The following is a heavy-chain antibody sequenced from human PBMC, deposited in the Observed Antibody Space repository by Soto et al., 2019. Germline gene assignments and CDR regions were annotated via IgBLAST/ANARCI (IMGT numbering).Heavy chain of an antibody. Sequence: QVQLVESGGGVVQPGGSLRLSCAASGFTFSSYGMHWVRQAPGKGLEWVAVIWYDGSNKYYADSVKGRFTISRDNSKNTLYLQMNSLRAEDTAVYYCARDIALLDYWGQGTLVTVSS. CDR3: ARDIALLDY. CDR1: GFTFSSYG. D-gene: IGHD6-13*01. J-gene: IGHJ4*02. V-gene: IGHV3-33*01. CDR2: IWYDGSNK.